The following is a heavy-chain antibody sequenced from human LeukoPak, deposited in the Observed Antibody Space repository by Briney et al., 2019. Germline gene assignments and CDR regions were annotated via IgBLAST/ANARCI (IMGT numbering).Heavy chain of an antibody. Sequence: GGSLRLSCAASGFTFSSYAMSWVRQAPGKGLEWVSAISGSGGSTFYADSVKGRFTISRDNSKNTLYLQMNSLRAEDTAVYYCAKDPYSGSYFDYWGQGTLVTVSS. V-gene: IGHV3-23*01. CDR1: GFTFSSYA. CDR2: ISGSGGST. D-gene: IGHD1-26*01. J-gene: IGHJ4*02. CDR3: AKDPYSGSYFDY.